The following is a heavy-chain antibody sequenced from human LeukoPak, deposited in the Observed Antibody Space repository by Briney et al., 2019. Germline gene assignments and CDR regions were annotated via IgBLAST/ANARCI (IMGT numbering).Heavy chain of an antibody. J-gene: IGHJ4*02. CDR2: IIPIFGTA. CDR3: ARVLRAGDSRFAY. D-gene: IGHD3-16*01. V-gene: IGHV1-69*06. Sequence: SLTVSCKASGDTFSSYAINWVRQAPGQGLEWMGGIIPIFGTANYAQTFQGIVTITADKSTSTAYMELSSLRSEDTAVYYCARVLRAGDSRFAYWGQGTLVTVSS. CDR1: GDTFSSYA.